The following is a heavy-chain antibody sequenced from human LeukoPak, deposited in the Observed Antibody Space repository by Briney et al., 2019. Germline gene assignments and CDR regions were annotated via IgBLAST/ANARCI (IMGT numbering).Heavy chain of an antibody. D-gene: IGHD3-3*02. CDR1: DGSITNYD. J-gene: IGHJ4*02. V-gene: IGHV4-59*08. CDR2: IHYSGTA. CDR3: ARHTHFWSGYYTFNFDY. Sequence: PSETLSLTCTVSDGSITNYDWSWVRQPPGKGPEFIGYIHYSGTANYNPSLRSRVTISIDTSKNQFSLKLSSVTAADTAVYYCARHTHFWSGYYTFNFDYWGQGTLVTVSS.